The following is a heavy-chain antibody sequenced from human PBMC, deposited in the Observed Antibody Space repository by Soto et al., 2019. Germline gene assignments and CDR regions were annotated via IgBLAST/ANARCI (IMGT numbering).Heavy chain of an antibody. D-gene: IGHD2-15*01. V-gene: IGHV3-13*05. CDR3: ARAYSGRLPRRADYYFVMDV. CDR1: GFTFSAYD. Sequence: GESLKISCAASGFTFSAYDMHWVRQTTGKGLEWVSAIGAADDPYYLGSVKGRFTISRENAKNSLYLQMNSLRAEDTAVYYCARAYSGRLPRRADYYFVMDVWGQGTTVTVSS. CDR2: IGAADDP. J-gene: IGHJ6*02.